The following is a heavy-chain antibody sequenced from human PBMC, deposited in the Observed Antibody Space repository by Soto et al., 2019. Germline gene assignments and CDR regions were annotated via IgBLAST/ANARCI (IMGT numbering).Heavy chain of an antibody. D-gene: IGHD1-26*01. Sequence: QVQLEQSGAEVKKAGSSVKVSCKTSGGTFRTYGINWLRQAPGHGLEWMGGIVPAYGKADYAQGFQGRVTIPGDKSTSTAEMGLSSLGSEDTAVYYCARSVGVGALYYGMDVWGQGTTVSVSS. CDR3: ARSVGVGALYYGMDV. CDR1: GGTFRTYG. CDR2: IVPAYGKA. J-gene: IGHJ6*02. V-gene: IGHV1-69*06.